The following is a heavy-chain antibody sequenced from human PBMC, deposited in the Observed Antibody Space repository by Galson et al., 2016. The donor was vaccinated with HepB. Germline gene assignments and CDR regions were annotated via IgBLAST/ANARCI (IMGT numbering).Heavy chain of an antibody. V-gene: IGHV3-15*07. J-gene: IGHJ4*02. CDR1: GFTFSNVW. D-gene: IGHD3-22*01. CDR2: IFTKTEGGTT. CDR3: TTRIVATAAY. Sequence: SLRLSCAASGFTFSNVWMNWVRQAPGKGLEWVGRIFTKTEGGTTEYAAPVKGRFTISRDDSENTVYLQMNSLKSEDTAIYYCTTRIVATAAYWGQGTLVTVSS.